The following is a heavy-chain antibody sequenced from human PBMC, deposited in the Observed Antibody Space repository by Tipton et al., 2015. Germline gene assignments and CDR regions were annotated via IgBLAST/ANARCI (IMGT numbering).Heavy chain of an antibody. CDR3: ARDRIAVAGHYCYFYYGMDV. CDR1: GGSIVSHY. CDR2: IYYSGST. V-gene: IGHV4-59*11. D-gene: IGHD6-19*01. J-gene: IGHJ6*02. Sequence: TLSLTCTVSGGSIVSHYWSWIRQPPGKGLEWIGYIYYSGSTNYNPSLKSRVTISVDTSRNQFSLRLNSVTAADTAVYYCARDRIAVAGHYCYFYYGMDVWGQGTTVTVSS.